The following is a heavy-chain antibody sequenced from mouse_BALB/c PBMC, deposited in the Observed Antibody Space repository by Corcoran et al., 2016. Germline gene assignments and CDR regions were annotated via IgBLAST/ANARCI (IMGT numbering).Heavy chain of an antibody. CDR1: GYTFTNYG. D-gene: IGHD2-10*02. J-gene: IGHJ4*01. CDR2: INTYTGEP. CDR3: ARTPYGKKAMDY. Sequence: QIQLVQSGPELKKPGETVKISCKASGYTFTNYGMNWVKQAPGKGLKWMGWINTYTGEPTYADDFKGRFAFSLETSASTAYLQINNLKNEDMATYFCARTPYGKKAMDYWGQGTSVTVSS. V-gene: IGHV9-1*02.